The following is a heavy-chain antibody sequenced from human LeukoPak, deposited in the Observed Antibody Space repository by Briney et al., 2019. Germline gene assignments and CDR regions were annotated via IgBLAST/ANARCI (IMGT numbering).Heavy chain of an antibody. J-gene: IGHJ4*02. CDR3: ARGSFGELTGDY. V-gene: IGHV4-61*02. CDR2: IHASDIT. D-gene: IGHD3-10*01. CDR1: GASISSGAYY. Sequence: SETLSLTCTVSGASISSGAYYWNWIRQTAGKGLEWIGRIHASDITNYNPSLKSRVTISVDRSKNQFSLKLSSVTAADTAVYYCARGSFGELTGDYWGQGTLVTVSS.